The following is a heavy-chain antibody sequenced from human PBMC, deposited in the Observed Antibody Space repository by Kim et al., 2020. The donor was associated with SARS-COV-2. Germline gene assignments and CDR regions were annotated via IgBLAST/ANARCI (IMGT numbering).Heavy chain of an antibody. CDR2: IKQDRSEK. Sequence: GGSLRLSCAASGFTFSSYWMSWVRQAPGKGLEWVANIKQDRSEKYYVDSVKGRFTISRDNAKNSLYLQMNSLRAEDTAVYYCARGIRGYSYLFDYWGQGTLVTVSS. D-gene: IGHD5-18*01. CDR3: ARGIRGYSYLFDY. V-gene: IGHV3-7*03. J-gene: IGHJ4*02. CDR1: GFTFSSYW.